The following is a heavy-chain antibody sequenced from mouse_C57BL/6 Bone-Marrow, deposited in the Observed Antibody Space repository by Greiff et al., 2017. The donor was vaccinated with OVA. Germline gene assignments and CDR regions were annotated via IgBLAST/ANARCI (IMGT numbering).Heavy chain of an antibody. CDR2: IDPSDSYT. CDR3: ARSSTGGAHRFEV. D-gene: IGHD1-1*01. V-gene: IGHV1-69*01. Sequence: VQLQQPGAELVMPGASVKLSCKASGYTFTSYWMHWVKQRPGQGLEWIGEIDPSDSYTNYNQKFKGKSTLTVDKSSSTAYMQLSSLTSEDSAVYYCARSSTGGAHRFEVWGTGTTVTVSS. J-gene: IGHJ1*03. CDR1: GYTFTSYW.